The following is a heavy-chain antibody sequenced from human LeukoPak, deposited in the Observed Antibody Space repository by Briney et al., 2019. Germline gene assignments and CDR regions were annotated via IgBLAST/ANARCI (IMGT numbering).Heavy chain of an antibody. Sequence: ASVKVSCKASGYTFTSYSMHWVRQAPGQRLEWMGWINAGNGNTKYSQKFQGRVTITRDTSASTAYMELSSLRSEDTAVYYCARGHDFWRAYSGDFWGQGALVTVSS. J-gene: IGHJ4*02. CDR3: ARGHDFWRAYSGDF. CDR2: INAGNGNT. D-gene: IGHD3-3*01. CDR1: GYTFTSYS. V-gene: IGHV1-3*01.